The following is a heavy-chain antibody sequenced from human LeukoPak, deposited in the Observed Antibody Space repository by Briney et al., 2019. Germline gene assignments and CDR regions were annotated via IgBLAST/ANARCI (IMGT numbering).Heavy chain of an antibody. Sequence: GGSLRLSCAASGFTVSSNYMSWVRQAPGKGLEWVSVIYTGGTTDYADSVKGRFTISRDNAKNSLYLQLNSLRAEDTAVYYCARGYSSDYYFDFWGQGTLVTVSS. D-gene: IGHD6-19*01. CDR1: GFTVSSNY. CDR2: IYTGGTT. J-gene: IGHJ4*02. V-gene: IGHV3-53*01. CDR3: ARGYSSDYYFDF.